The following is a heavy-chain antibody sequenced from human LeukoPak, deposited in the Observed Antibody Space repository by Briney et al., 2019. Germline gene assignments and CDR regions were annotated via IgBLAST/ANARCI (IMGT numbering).Heavy chain of an antibody. V-gene: IGHV4-61*01. CDR3: ARAPSRDGYNSGLDAFDI. D-gene: IGHD5-24*01. CDR1: GGSVSSGSYY. Sequence: SETLSLTCTVSGGSVSSGSYYWSWIRQPPGKGLEWIGYIYYSGSTNYNPSLKSRVTISVDTSKNQFSLKLSSVTAADTAVYYCARAPSRDGYNSGLDAFDIWGQGTMVTVSS. J-gene: IGHJ3*02. CDR2: IYYSGST.